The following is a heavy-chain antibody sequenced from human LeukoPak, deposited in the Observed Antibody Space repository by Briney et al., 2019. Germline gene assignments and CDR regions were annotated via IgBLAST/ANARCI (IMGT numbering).Heavy chain of an antibody. J-gene: IGHJ4*02. Sequence: SETLSLTCTVSGGSISSYYWSWIRQPAGTGLEWIGYISYSGSTNYNPSLKSRVLISVDTSKNQFSLKLSSVTAADTAVYFCARRDAFCGGDCLSNWGQGTLVTVSS. D-gene: IGHD2-21*02. CDR2: ISYSGST. CDR3: ARRDAFCGGDCLSN. CDR1: GGSISSYY. V-gene: IGHV4-59*08.